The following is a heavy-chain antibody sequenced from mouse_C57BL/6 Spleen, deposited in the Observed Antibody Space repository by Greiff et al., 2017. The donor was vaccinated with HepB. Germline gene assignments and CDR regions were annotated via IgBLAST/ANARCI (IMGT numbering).Heavy chain of an antibody. V-gene: IGHV2-6-1*01. CDR1: GFSLTSYG. J-gene: IGHJ2*01. CDR3: ARHGDYYGSSFDY. Sequence: QVQLKESGPGLVAPSQSLSITCTVSGFSLTSYGVHWVSQPPGKGLEWLVVIWSDGSTTYNSAIKSRLSISKDNSKSQVALKMNHLQTDDTAMYYWARHGDYYGSSFDYWGQGTTLTVSS. D-gene: IGHD1-1*01. CDR2: IWSDGST.